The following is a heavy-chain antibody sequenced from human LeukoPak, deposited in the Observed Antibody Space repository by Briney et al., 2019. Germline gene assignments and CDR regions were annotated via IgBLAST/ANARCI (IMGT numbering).Heavy chain of an antibody. J-gene: IGHJ4*02. Sequence: ATVKISCKVSGYTFTDYYMHWVQQAPGKGLEWMGLVDPEDGETIYAEKFQGRVTITADTSTDTAYMELSSLRSEDTAVYYCATAHICSGGSCYSVVDYSGPGNLVTVSS. CDR2: VDPEDGET. CDR3: ATAHICSGGSCYSVVDY. CDR1: GYTFTDYY. D-gene: IGHD2-15*01. V-gene: IGHV1-69-2*01.